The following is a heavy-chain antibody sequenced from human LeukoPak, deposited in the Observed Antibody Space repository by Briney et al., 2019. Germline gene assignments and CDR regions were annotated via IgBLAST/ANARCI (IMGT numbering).Heavy chain of an antibody. CDR3: ARGYLGAFDI. Sequence: GGSLRLSCAACGFTVSSNYMSWVRQAPGKGLEWVSVIYSGGTTYYAHSVKGRFTISRQNSKNTWYLKMNSLRAEDTAVYYCARGYLGAFDIWGQGTMVTVSS. CDR2: IYSGGTT. J-gene: IGHJ3*02. V-gene: IGHV3-53*04. CDR1: GFTVSSNY. D-gene: IGHD7-27*01.